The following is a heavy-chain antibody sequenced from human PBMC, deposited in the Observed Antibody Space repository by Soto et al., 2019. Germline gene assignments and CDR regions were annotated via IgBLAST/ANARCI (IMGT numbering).Heavy chain of an antibody. J-gene: IGHJ4*02. CDR2: IYPSDSDI. CDR1: GYTFTSYW. CDR3: VRSGTSSGRFSDY. D-gene: IGHD2-15*01. Sequence: LKISCKGSGYTFTSYWIGWVRQMPGEGLEWMGVIYPSDSDIRYSPSFQGKVTISADKSITTAYLQWSSLKAADTAMYYCVRSGTSSGRFSDYWGQGTLVTVYS. V-gene: IGHV5-51*01.